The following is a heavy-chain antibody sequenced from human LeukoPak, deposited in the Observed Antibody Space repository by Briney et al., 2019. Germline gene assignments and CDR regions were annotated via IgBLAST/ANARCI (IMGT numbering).Heavy chain of an antibody. Sequence: GGSLRLSCAASGFPFSDYYMTWIRQAPGKGLEWVSYISSSSSYTNYAASVRGRFTVSRDNAKNSLYLQMNSLRAEDTAVYYCARERVLRVWGQGTLVTVSS. CDR2: ISSSSSYT. J-gene: IGHJ4*02. CDR3: ARERVLRV. CDR1: GFPFSDYY. V-gene: IGHV3-11*05. D-gene: IGHD3-16*01.